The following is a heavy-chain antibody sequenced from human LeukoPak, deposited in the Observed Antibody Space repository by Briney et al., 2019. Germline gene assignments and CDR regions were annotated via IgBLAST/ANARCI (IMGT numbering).Heavy chain of an antibody. D-gene: IGHD1-1*01. CDR1: GGSISSYY. CDR2: IYYSGST. V-gene: IGHV4-59*08. Sequence: SETLSLTCTVSGGSISSYYWSWIRQPPGKGLEWIGYIYYSGSTNYNPSLKSRVTISVDTSKKQFSLKLSSVTAADTAVYYCARLTSSNSGSSFDCWGQGTLVTVSS. J-gene: IGHJ4*02. CDR3: ARLTSSNSGSSFDC.